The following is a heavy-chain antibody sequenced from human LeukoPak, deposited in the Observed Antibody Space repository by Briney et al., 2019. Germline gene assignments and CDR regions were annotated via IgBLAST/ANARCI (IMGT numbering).Heavy chain of an antibody. CDR3: ARDLPHSHYYDSSGYPDY. CDR2: ISAYNGNT. J-gene: IGHJ4*02. Sequence: ASVKVSCKASGYTFTSYGISWVRQAPGQGLEWMGWISAYNGNTNYAQKLQGRVTMTTDTSTSIAYIELRSLRSDDTAVYYCARDLPHSHYYDSSGYPDYWGQGTLVTVSS. D-gene: IGHD3-22*01. CDR1: GYTFTSYG. V-gene: IGHV1-18*01.